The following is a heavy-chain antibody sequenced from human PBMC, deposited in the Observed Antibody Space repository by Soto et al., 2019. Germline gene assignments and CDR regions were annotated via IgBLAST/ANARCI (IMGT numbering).Heavy chain of an antibody. Sequence: QVQLVQSGAEVKKPGASVKVSCKASGYTFTSYYMHWVRQAPGQGLEWMGIINPSGGSTSYAQKXQXRXXMTRDTSTSTVSMELSSLRSEDTAVYYCARWDFDYWGQGTLVTVSS. V-gene: IGHV1-46*01. CDR3: ARWDFDY. D-gene: IGHD1-26*01. CDR1: GYTFTSYY. J-gene: IGHJ4*02. CDR2: INPSGGST.